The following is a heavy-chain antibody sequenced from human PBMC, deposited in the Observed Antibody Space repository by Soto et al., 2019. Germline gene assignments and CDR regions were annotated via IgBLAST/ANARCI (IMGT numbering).Heavy chain of an antibody. D-gene: IGHD3-10*01. V-gene: IGHV3-13*01. CDR3: ASGDYSSGLYHYGVGV. Sequence: EVQLVESGGGLAQPGGSLRLSCAASGVTFRSYDMHWVRQSPGKGLEWVSAIGSAGDTYYLGDVKGRFTISRDNAENSLYLQMTSMRVEDTAVYYCASGDYSSGLYHYGVGVWGQGTTVTVSS. J-gene: IGHJ6*02. CDR2: IGSAGDT. CDR1: GVTFRSYD.